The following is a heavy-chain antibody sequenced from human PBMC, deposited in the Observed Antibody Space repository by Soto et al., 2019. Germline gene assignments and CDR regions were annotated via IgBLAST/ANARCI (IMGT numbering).Heavy chain of an antibody. Sequence: QVQVVESGGGVVQPGRSLRLSCAASGFTFSSYGMHWVRQAPGKGLEWVADIWYDGTKKHYADSVKGRFSISRDNSKNTVDLQMKSLRAEDTAVYYCANTLTGPTDYWGQGTLVTVSS. D-gene: IGHD1-20*01. V-gene: IGHV3-33*03. CDR3: ANTLTGPTDY. J-gene: IGHJ4*02. CDR2: IWYDGTKK. CDR1: GFTFSSYG.